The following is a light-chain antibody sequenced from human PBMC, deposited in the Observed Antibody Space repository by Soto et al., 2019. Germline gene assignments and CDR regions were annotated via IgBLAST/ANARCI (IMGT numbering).Light chain of an antibody. CDR1: QSVSRSY. CDR2: AAS. J-gene: IGKJ1*01. CDR3: QQYGGSLTWT. V-gene: IGKV3-20*01. Sequence: EIVLTQSPGTLSLSPGNRATLSCRASQSVSRSYLAWYQQKPGQAPRLLMYAASSRATGVPDRFSGSGSGTDFTLTINRLEPEDFAVYYCQQYGGSLTWTFGQGTKVEIK.